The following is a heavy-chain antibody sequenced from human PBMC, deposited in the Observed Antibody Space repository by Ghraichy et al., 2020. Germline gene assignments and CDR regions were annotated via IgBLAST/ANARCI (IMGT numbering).Heavy chain of an antibody. CDR2: IYYSGST. J-gene: IGHJ4*02. Sequence: SETLSLTCTVSGGSIGSSSYYWGWIRQPPGKGLEWIGSIYYSGSTYYNPSLKSRVTISVDTSKNQFSLKLSSVTAADTAVYYCASFYYGSGTYYNPFDYWGQGTLVTVSS. D-gene: IGHD3-10*01. V-gene: IGHV4-39*01. CDR3: ASFYYGSGTYYNPFDY. CDR1: GGSIGSSSYY.